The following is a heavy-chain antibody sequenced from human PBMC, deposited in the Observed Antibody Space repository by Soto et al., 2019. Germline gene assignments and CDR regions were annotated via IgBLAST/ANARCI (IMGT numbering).Heavy chain of an antibody. CDR1: GYSFTSYW. CDR3: AGTDYYYYGMDV. J-gene: IGHJ6*02. CDR2: IDPSDSYT. D-gene: IGHD6-13*01. V-gene: IGHV5-10-1*01. Sequence: GESLKISCKGSGYSFTSYWISWVRQMPGKGLEWMGRIDPSDSYTNYSPSFQGHVTISADKSISTAYLQWSSLKASDTAMYYCAGTDYYYYGMDVWGQGTTVTVSS.